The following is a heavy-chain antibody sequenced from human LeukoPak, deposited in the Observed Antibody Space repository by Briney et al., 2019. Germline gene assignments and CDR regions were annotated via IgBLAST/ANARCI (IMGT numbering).Heavy chain of an antibody. CDR2: IYASGNT. CDR3: ARGLGITNAFDI. CDR1: GGSISSYY. V-gene: IGHV4-4*07. J-gene: IGHJ3*02. Sequence: SETLSLTCTVSGGSISSYYWSWVRQPAGKGLEWIGRIYASGNTNYNPSLKGRVTMTVDTSKNQFSLNLSSVTAADTAVYYCARGLGITNAFDIWGQGTMVTVSS. D-gene: IGHD3-16*01.